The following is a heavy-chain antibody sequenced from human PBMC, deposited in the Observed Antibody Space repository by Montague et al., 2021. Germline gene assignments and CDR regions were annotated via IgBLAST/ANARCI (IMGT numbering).Heavy chain of an antibody. Sequence: SLRLSCAASGFTFRSYSMNWVRQAPGKGLEWVSSISSSRSYIYYTDSVKGRFAISRDNAKNSLYLQMNSLRAEDTAVYYCARDYYGSGRGKDYFAYGAREPWSPSPQ. J-gene: IGHJ4*02. CDR1: GFTFRSYS. CDR2: ISSSRSYI. D-gene: IGHD3-10*01. V-gene: IGHV3-21*01. CDR3: ARDYYGSGRGKDYFAY.